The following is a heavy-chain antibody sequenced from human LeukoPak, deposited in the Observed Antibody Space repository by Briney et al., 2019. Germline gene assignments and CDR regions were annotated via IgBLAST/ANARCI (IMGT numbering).Heavy chain of an antibody. V-gene: IGHV1-69*04. D-gene: IGHD3-22*01. Sequence: GASVKVSCKASGGTFSSYAISWVRQAPGQGLEWMGRIIPILGIANYAQKFQGRVTITADKSTSTAYMELSSLRSEDTAVYYCARDRGRQQYYYDSSGYYYYWGQGTLVTVSS. CDR2: IIPILGIA. J-gene: IGHJ4*02. CDR3: ARDRGRQQYYYDSSGYYYY. CDR1: GGTFSSYA.